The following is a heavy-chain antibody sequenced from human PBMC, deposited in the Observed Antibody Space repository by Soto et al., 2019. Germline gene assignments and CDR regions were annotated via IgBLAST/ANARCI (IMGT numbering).Heavy chain of an antibody. V-gene: IGHV1-69*06. CDR1: GGTFSSYA. CDR3: AREGSWYTNYYYGMDV. Sequence: TSVKVSCKASGGTFSSYAISWVRQAPGQGLEWMGGIIPIFGTANYAQKFQGRVTITADKSTSTAYMELSSLRSEDTAVYYCAREGSWYTNYYYGMDVWGQGTTVTVSS. CDR2: IIPIFGTA. D-gene: IGHD6-13*01. J-gene: IGHJ6*02.